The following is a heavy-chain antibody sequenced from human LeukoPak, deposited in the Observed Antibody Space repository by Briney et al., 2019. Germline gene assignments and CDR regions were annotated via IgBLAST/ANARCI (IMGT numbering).Heavy chain of an antibody. CDR2: INNSGST. CDR1: GGSISSYY. V-gene: IGHV4-59*08. CDR3: ARSYGAKGAFDI. J-gene: IGHJ3*02. D-gene: IGHD3-16*01. Sequence: PSEALSLTCTVSGGSISSYYWSWIRQSPGKGLEWIGYINNSGSTNYNPSLQSRVTISVDTSKNQFSLKLSSVTAADTAVYYCARSYGAKGAFDIWGQGTMVTVSS.